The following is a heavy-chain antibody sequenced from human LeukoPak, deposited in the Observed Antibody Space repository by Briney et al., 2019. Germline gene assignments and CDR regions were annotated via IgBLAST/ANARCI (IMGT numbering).Heavy chain of an antibody. V-gene: IGHV4-31*03. CDR3: ARRQQTKHTYGYWYFDL. CDR1: GGSISSGDYY. D-gene: IGHD5-18*01. Sequence: SQTLSLTCTVSGGSISSGDYYWSWIRQHPEKGLEWIGYIYYTGITYYNPSLTSRVTISLDTSKNQFSLKLSSVTAADTAVYYCARRQQTKHTYGYWYFDLWGRGTLVTVSS. CDR2: IYYTGIT. J-gene: IGHJ2*01.